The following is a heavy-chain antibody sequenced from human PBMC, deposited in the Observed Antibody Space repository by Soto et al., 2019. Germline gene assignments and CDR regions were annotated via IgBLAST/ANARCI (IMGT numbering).Heavy chain of an antibody. CDR3: ARHISYYYDGMDV. J-gene: IGHJ6*02. D-gene: IGHD1-20*01. V-gene: IGHV4-39*01. CDR2: IYYSGST. CDR1: GGSISSSSYY. Sequence: QLQLQESGPGLVKPSETLSLTCTVSGGSISSSSYYWGWIRQPPGKGLEWIGSIYYSGSTYYNPSLKSRVAISVDTSKNQFALKLSSVTAADTAVYYCARHISYYYDGMDVWGQGTTVTVSS.